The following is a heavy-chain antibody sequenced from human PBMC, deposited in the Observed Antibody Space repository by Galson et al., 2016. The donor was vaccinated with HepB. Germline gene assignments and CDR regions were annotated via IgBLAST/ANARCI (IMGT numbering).Heavy chain of an antibody. Sequence: PALVKPTQTLTLTCTFSGFSLTTSGVGVGWIRQPPGKALEWLALTYWDDDKRYSPSLESRLTINKDTSKNQVVLILTNMDPVDTATYYCAHSDWGSNAFDIWGQGTMATVSS. J-gene: IGHJ3*02. CDR3: AHSDWGSNAFDI. D-gene: IGHD7-27*01. CDR1: GFSLTTSGVG. V-gene: IGHV2-5*02. CDR2: TYWDDDK.